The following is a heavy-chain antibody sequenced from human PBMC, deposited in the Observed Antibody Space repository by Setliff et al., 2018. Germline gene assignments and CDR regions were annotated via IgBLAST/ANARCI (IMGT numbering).Heavy chain of an antibody. V-gene: IGHV3-23*03. Sequence: GASLKISCAASGLTFSSDAMTWVRQTPGKGLEWVSVISSDGSSIYYADSVKGRFTISRDNSKNTLYLQMNSLRAEDTAIYYCARCSSWHGHYPHFNYWGQGTLVTVSS. CDR3: ARCSSWHGHYPHFNY. CDR2: ISSDGSSI. D-gene: IGHD6-13*01. J-gene: IGHJ4*02. CDR1: GLTFSSDA.